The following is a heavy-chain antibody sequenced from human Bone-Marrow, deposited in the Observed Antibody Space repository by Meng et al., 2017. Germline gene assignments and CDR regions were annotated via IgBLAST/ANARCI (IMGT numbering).Heavy chain of an antibody. CDR2: INHSGST. Sequence: QVQLRQWGAGLLKPSETLSLPCAALGGSFSGFCWNWFRQPPGKGLEWIAEINHSGSTNINPSLKSRVTILADTSKNQFSLKVRSVTAADTAVYYCAREAYSTSLSSATGFDYWGQGTLVTVSS. V-gene: IGHV4-34*01. D-gene: IGHD6-13*01. CDR1: GGSFSGFC. J-gene: IGHJ4*02. CDR3: AREAYSTSLSSATGFDY.